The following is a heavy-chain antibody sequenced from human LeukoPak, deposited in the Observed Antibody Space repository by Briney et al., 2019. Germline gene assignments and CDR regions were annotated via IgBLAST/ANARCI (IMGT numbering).Heavy chain of an antibody. CDR2: INSDGSST. J-gene: IGHJ3*02. CDR1: AFTFSSYW. D-gene: IGHD2-15*01. CDR3: ASGYCSGGSCYSGAFDI. Sequence: GGSLRLSCSASAFTFSSYWMHWVRPAPGKGLVWVSRINSDGSSTSYADSVKGRFTISRDNAKNTLFLQMNSLRAEDTAVYYCASGYCSGGSCYSGAFDIWGQGTMVTVSS. V-gene: IGHV3-74*01.